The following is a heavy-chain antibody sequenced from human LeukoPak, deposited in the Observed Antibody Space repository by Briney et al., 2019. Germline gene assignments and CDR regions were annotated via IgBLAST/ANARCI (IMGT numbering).Heavy chain of an antibody. CDR2: ISYDGSNK. J-gene: IGHJ3*02. CDR1: GFTFSSYG. CDR3: ARKEIGGAFDI. V-gene: IGHV3-30*03. D-gene: IGHD3-3*01. Sequence: PGGSLRLSCAASGFTFSSYGMHWVRQAPGKGLEWVAVISYDGSNKYYADSVKGRFTISRDNSKNTLYLQMNSLRAEDTAVYYCARKEIGGAFDIWGQGTMVTVSS.